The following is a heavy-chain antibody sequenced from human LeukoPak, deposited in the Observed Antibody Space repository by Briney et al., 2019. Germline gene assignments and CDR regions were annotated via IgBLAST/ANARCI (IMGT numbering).Heavy chain of an antibody. CDR3: ARGEWDLLFDY. D-gene: IGHD1-26*01. Sequence: KPSETLSLTCTVPGGSISGYYWSWIRQPPGKGLEWIGYIFYSGSTNYNPSPKSRVTISVDTSKNQFSLKLSSVTAADTAVYYCARGEWDLLFDYWGQGTLVTVSS. CDR2: IFYSGST. J-gene: IGHJ4*02. V-gene: IGHV4-59*01. CDR1: GGSISGYY.